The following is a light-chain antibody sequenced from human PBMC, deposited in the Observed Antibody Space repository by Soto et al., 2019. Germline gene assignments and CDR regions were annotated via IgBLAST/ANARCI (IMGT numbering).Light chain of an antibody. V-gene: IGKV3-15*01. CDR1: QGVSRK. CDR2: GAS. CDR3: QQYVIYWNT. J-gene: IGKJ2*01. Sequence: DIVMTQSPATLSVAPGERVTFSCRASQGVSRKLAWYQHKPGQAPRLLISGASTGATGIPARFSGSGSGTEFTLTISSLQSEDCAIYYCQQYVIYWNTFGQGTKLEI.